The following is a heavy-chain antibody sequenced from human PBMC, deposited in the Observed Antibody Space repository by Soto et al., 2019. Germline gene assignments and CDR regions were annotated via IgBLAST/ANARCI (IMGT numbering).Heavy chain of an antibody. V-gene: IGHV1-69*13. D-gene: IGHD1-7*01. Sequence: SVKVSCKASGGTFSSYAISWVRQAPGQGLEWMGGIIPIFGTANYAQKFQGRVTITADESTSTAYMELSSLRSEDTAVYYCARPRGITGTRVVDKNYYSYYGMDVGGQGTTVTVPS. CDR2: IIPIFGTA. CDR1: GGTFSSYA. J-gene: IGHJ6*02. CDR3: ARPRGITGTRVVDKNYYSYYGMDV.